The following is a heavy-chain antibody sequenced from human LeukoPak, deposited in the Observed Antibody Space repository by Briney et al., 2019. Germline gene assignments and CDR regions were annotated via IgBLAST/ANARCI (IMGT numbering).Heavy chain of an antibody. CDR1: GYIFTSYW. CDR3: ARSGGFYFVY. J-gene: IGHJ4*02. CDR2: IYPGDSDT. Sequence: GASRQICCEGAGYIFTSYWIAWGRQLAGKGVGLMRIIYPGDSDTTYTPSFQGQVTISADKSISTAYLQWSSLKASDTAMYYCARSGGFYFVYWGQGTLVTVSS. V-gene: IGHV5-51*01. D-gene: IGHD1-26*01.